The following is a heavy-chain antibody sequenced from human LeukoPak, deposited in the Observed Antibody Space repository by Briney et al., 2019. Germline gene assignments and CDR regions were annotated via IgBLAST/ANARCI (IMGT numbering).Heavy chain of an antibody. J-gene: IGHJ4*02. CDR1: GGSISSGDNY. CDR3: ARCWPTVVTLDY. D-gene: IGHD4-23*01. Sequence: SETLSLTCTVSGGSISSGDNYWSWIRQPPGKGLEWIGYIYYSGSTYYNPSLKSRVTTSVDTSKNQFSLKLSSVTAADTAVYYCARCWPTVVTLDYWGQGTLVTVSS. CDR2: IYYSGST. V-gene: IGHV4-30-4*01.